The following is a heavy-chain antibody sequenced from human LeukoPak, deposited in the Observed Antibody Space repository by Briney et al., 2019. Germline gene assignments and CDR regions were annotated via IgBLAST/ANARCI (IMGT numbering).Heavy chain of an antibody. D-gene: IGHD3-16*02. Sequence: GGSLRLSCAASGFTFSSYSMNWVRQAPGKGLEWVSSIGSSSSYIYYADSVKGRFTISRDNAKTSLYLQMNSLRAEDTAVYYCARDRHMITFGGVIGYWGQGTLVTVSS. CDR3: ARDRHMITFGGVIGY. CDR1: GFTFSSYS. V-gene: IGHV3-21*01. J-gene: IGHJ4*02. CDR2: IGSSSSYI.